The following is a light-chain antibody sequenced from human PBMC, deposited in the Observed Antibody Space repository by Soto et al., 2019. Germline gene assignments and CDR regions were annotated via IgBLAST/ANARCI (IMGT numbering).Light chain of an antibody. V-gene: IGKV3-15*01. J-gene: IGKJ3*01. CDR2: GAS. CDR1: RSISGN. CDR3: QQYHNWPPA. Sequence: EILMTQSPVTLSVSPGESATLSCRASRSISGNLAWYQQKPGQPPRLLISGASTRATGIPARFSGSGSGTEFTLTIRSLQSEDFALDVCQQYHNWPPAFGPGHKVEIK.